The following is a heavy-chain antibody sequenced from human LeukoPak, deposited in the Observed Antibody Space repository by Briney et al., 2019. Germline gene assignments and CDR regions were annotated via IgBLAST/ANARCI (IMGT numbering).Heavy chain of an antibody. D-gene: IGHD2-2*01. V-gene: IGHV1-69*13. CDR3: ARDNVICSSTSCYQDYYYYYMDV. J-gene: IGHJ6*03. Sequence: SVKVSCKASGGTFSSYAISWVRQAPGQGLEWMGGIIPTFGTANYAQKFQGRVTITADESTSTAYMELSSLRSEDTAVYYCARDNVICSSTSCYQDYYYYYMDVWGKGTTVTVSS. CDR1: GGTFSSYA. CDR2: IIPTFGTA.